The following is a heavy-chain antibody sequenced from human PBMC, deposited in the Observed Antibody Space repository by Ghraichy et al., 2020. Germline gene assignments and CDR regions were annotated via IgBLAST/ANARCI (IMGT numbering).Heavy chain of an antibody. V-gene: IGHV4-34*01. CDR2: INHSGST. J-gene: IGHJ6*02. D-gene: IGHD2-15*01. CDR1: GGSFSGYY. CDR3: ARGFCGGSCYSGRFGVGMDV. Sequence: SETLSLTCAVYGGSFSGYYWSWIRQPPGKGLEWIGEINHSGSTNYNPSLKSRVTISVDTSKNQFSLKLSSVTAADTAVYYCARGFCGGSCYSGRFGVGMDVWGQGTTVTVSS.